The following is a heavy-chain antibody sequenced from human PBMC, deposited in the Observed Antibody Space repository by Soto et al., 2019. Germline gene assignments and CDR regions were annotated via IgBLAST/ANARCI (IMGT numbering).Heavy chain of an antibody. CDR1: GFTVSSNY. CDR3: ITEEWFDP. Sequence: GGSLRLSCAASGFTVSSNYMSWVRQAPGKGLEWVSVIYSGGSTYYADSVKGRFTISRDNSKNTLYLQMNSLRAITMVRGVIITEEWFDPWGQGTLVTVSS. CDR2: IYSGGST. D-gene: IGHD3-10*01. J-gene: IGHJ5*02. V-gene: IGHV3-66*01.